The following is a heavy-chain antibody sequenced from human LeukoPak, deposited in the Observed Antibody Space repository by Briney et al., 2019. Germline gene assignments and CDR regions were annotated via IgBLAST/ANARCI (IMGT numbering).Heavy chain of an antibody. V-gene: IGHV3-20*04. CDR1: GFTFDDYG. J-gene: IGHJ4*02. Sequence: GGSLRLSCAASGFTFDDYGLSWVRQAPGKGLEWVSGINWNGGSTGYADSVKGRFTISRDDSKNTAYLQMSSLETEDTAIYYCTRYNVGFDYWGQGTLVTVSS. CDR2: INWNGGST. CDR3: TRYNVGFDY. D-gene: IGHD1-14*01.